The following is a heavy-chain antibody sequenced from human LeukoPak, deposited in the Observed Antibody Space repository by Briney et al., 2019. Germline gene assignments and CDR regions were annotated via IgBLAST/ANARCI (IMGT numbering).Heavy chain of an antibody. V-gene: IGHV3-74*01. J-gene: IGHJ5*02. Sequence: GGSLRLSCAASGFTFSSYWMHWVRQAPGKGLVWVSRINSDGSSTSYADSVKGRITISRDNAKNTLYLQMNSLRAEDTAVYYCARALVVVPAAKAVVSYNWFDPWGQGTLVTVSS. CDR1: GFTFSSYW. D-gene: IGHD2-2*01. CDR2: INSDGSST. CDR3: ARALVVVPAAKAVVSYNWFDP.